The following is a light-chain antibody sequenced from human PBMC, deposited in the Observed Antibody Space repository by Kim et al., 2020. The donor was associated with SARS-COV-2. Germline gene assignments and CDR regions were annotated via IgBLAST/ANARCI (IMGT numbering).Light chain of an antibody. Sequence: SPGESATPSSTDSQNVRANCLAWYQRKSGQAPRLLIYHASIRATGIPDRFSGSGSGADFTLTISRLEPEDFAVYYCQHYDSLPITFGQGTRLEIK. CDR2: HAS. CDR1: QNVRANC. J-gene: IGKJ5*01. V-gene: IGKV3-20*01. CDR3: QHYDSLPIT.